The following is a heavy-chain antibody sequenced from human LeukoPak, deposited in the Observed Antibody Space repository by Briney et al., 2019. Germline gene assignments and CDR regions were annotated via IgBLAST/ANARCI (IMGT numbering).Heavy chain of an antibody. V-gene: IGHV3-23*01. CDR1: GFTFNNYA. CDR3: ARAAARPMNFDY. J-gene: IGHJ4*02. Sequence: TGGSLRLSCAASGFTFNNYAMTWVRQAPGKGLEWVSIITGTGDTTYYADSVKGRFTISRDNSKNTLYLQMNSLRAVDTAVYYCARAAARPMNFDYWGQGTLVTVSS. D-gene: IGHD6-6*01. CDR2: ITGTGDTT.